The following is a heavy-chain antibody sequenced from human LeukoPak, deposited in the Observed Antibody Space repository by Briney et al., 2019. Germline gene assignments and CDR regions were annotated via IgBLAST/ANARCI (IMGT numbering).Heavy chain of an antibody. Sequence: PSETLSLTCAVYGGSFSGYYWSWIRQPPGKGLEWIGEINHSGSTNYNPSLKSRVTISVDTSKNQFSLKLSSATAADTAVYYCARDTVQGRYFDYWGQGTLVTVSS. CDR2: INHSGST. D-gene: IGHD3-10*01. V-gene: IGHV4-34*01. J-gene: IGHJ4*02. CDR3: ARDTVQGRYFDY. CDR1: GGSFSGYY.